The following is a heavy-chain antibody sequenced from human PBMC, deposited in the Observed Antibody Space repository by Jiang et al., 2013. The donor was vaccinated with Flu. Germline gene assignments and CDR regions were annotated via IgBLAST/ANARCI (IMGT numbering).Heavy chain of an antibody. CDR1: GYTFSSYY. D-gene: IGHD6-13*01. CDR2: INPNNGDT. J-gene: IGHJ5*01. Sequence: VESGPEVKKPGASVKVSCKASGYTFSSYYIHWVAQAPGQGLEWMGWINPNNGDTYFALKFQGRVNMTRDTSISTVYMELSGLRSDDTAVYYCARGYSASWFVYWGHGTLVTVSS. CDR3: ARGYSASWFVY. V-gene: IGHV1-2*02.